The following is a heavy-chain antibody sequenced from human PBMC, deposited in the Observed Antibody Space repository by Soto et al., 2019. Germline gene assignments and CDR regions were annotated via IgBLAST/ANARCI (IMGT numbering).Heavy chain of an antibody. CDR3: AKSGAHYYYGMDV. V-gene: IGHV3-30*18. D-gene: IGHD3-10*01. J-gene: IGHJ6*02. CDR1: GFTFSSYG. Sequence: QVQLVESGGGVVQPGRSLRLSCAASGFTFSSYGMHWVRQAPGKGLEWVAVISYDGSNKYYADSVKGRFTISRDNSKNTLYLQMNSLRAEDTAGYYCAKSGAHYYYGMDVWGQGTTVTVSS. CDR2: ISYDGSNK.